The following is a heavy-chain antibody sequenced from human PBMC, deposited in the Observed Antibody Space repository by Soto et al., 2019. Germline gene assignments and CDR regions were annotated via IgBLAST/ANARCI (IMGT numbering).Heavy chain of an antibody. CDR1: GDSISPYY. J-gene: IGHJ4*01. CDR3: ALGREYHSSGAFVY. D-gene: IGHD6-6*01. V-gene: IGHV4-59*01. Sequence: TGTLSLTCTVSGDSISPYYWSWIRQTPRKGLEWIGYIYYSGVTHYNPSLKSRVTISVDTSKNHFSLHLSSVTAADTAVYFCALGREYHSSGAFVYWGPGTLVTVSS. CDR2: IYYSGVT.